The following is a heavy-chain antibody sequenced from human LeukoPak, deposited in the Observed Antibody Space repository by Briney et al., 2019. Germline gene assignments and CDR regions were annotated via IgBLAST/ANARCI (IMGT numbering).Heavy chain of an antibody. D-gene: IGHD6-19*01. CDR1: GCLFTNYW. CDR3: ARLQSGQWLLFDY. V-gene: IGHV5-51*01. Sequence: GASLKISCKGSGCLFTNYWIGWVRQMPGKGLEWMGIIHPVDSDTRYSPSFQGQVTISADKSINTAYLQWSSLKASDTAMYYCARLQSGQWLLFDYWGQGTLVTVSS. CDR2: IHPVDSDT. J-gene: IGHJ4*02.